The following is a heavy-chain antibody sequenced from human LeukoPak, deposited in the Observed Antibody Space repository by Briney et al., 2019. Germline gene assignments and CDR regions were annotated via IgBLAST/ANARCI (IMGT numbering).Heavy chain of an antibody. CDR1: GGSISSYY. D-gene: IGHD6-13*01. CDR2: IYYSEST. Sequence: KSSETLCLTCTVSGGSISSYYWSWIRQPPGEGLEWIGYIYYSESTNYNPSLKSRVTISVDTSKNQFSLKLSSVTAADTAVYYCARRSSWSGPAYWGQGTLVTVSS. J-gene: IGHJ4*02. CDR3: ARRSSWSGPAY. V-gene: IGHV4-59*08.